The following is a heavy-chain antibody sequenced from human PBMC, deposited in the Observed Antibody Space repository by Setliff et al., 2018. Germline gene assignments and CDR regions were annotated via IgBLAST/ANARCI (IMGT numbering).Heavy chain of an antibody. CDR2: IHHSGKA. CDR1: GFSISSGYY. V-gene: IGHV4-38-2*01. J-gene: IGHJ6*03. CDR3: ARGRMPHYYMDV. Sequence: PSETLSLICAVSGFSISSGYYWGWIRQPPGKGLEWIVNIHHSGKAYYNPSLKSRVTMSVDTSKNHVSLKLSSVTAADTAVYYCARGRMPHYYMDVWGKGTTVTVSS. D-gene: IGHD2-2*01.